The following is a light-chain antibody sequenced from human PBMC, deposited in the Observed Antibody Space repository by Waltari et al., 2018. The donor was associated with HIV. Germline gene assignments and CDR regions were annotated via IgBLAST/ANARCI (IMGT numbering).Light chain of an antibody. CDR1: SSTIGAGYD. V-gene: IGLV1-40*01. Sequence: QSVLTQPPSVSGAPGQRVTISCTGSSSTIGAGYDVHWFQQLPGTAPKLLIYGNTNRPSGVPDRFSGSKSGTSASLAIPGLQAEDEADYYCQSYDSGLSAYVFGTGTKVTVL. CDR3: QSYDSGLSAYV. CDR2: GNT. J-gene: IGLJ1*01.